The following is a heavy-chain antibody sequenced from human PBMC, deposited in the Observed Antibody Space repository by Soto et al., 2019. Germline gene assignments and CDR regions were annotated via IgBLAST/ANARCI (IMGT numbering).Heavy chain of an antibody. J-gene: IGHJ2*01. CDR3: ARSVTFGGVIPNWYFDL. CDR2: INTYTGNP. Sequence: QVQLVQSGSELKKPGASVKVSCKASGYTFTSYAMNWVRQAPGQGLEWMGWINTYTGNPTYAQGFTGRFVFSLDTYVSTAYLQICSLKAEDTAVYYCARSVTFGGVIPNWYFDLWGRGTLVTVSS. V-gene: IGHV7-4-1*01. CDR1: GYTFTSYA. D-gene: IGHD3-16*02.